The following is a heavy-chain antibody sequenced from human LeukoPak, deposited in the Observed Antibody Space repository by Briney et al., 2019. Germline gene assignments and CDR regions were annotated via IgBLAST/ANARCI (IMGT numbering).Heavy chain of an antibody. CDR3: VRGYYDSSGFSNTFDI. Sequence: SETLSLTCTVSGGSISSYYWSWIRQPPGKGLEWIGYIYYSGSTNYNPSLKSRVTMSIDTSKNQFSLKLSSVTAADTAVYYCVRGYYDSSGFSNTFDIWGQGTMVTVSS. J-gene: IGHJ3*02. V-gene: IGHV4-59*01. D-gene: IGHD3-22*01. CDR1: GGSISSYY. CDR2: IYYSGST.